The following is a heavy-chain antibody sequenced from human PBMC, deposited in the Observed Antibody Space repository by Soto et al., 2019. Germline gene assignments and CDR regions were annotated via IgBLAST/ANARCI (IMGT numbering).Heavy chain of an antibody. CDR2: INSDGSST. CDR1: EFTFISYW. CDR3: ARVRGGSYHFDY. Sequence: EVQLVESGGGLVQPGGSLRLSCAASEFTFISYWMHWVRQVPGKGLMLVSRINSDGSSTNYADSVKGRFAISRDNAKNTLFLQMNSLRAEDTAVYYCARVRGGSYHFDYWGKGTLVTVSS. D-gene: IGHD1-26*01. V-gene: IGHV3-74*01. J-gene: IGHJ4*02.